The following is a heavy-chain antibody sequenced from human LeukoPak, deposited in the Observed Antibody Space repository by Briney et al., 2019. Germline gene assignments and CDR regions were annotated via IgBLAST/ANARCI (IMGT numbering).Heavy chain of an antibody. Sequence: GGSLRLSCAASGFTFSSYAMGWVRQAPGKGLEWVSALNRGSTNTYYADSVKGRFTISRDNSKNTLCLQMNSLRAEDTAVYYCAKAPPYKKYFDYWGQGTLVTVSS. V-gene: IGHV3-23*01. J-gene: IGHJ4*02. CDR1: GFTFSSYA. D-gene: IGHD1-1*01. CDR2: LNRGSTNT. CDR3: AKAPPYKKYFDY.